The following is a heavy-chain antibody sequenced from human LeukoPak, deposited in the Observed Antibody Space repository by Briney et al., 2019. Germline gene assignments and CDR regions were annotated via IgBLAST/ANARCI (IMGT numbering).Heavy chain of an antibody. V-gene: IGHV4-39*01. CDR1: GGSISSSSYY. CDR3: ASDPGKY. CDR2: IYYSGST. Sequence: PSETLSLTCTVSGGSISSSSYYWGWIRQPPGKGLEWIGSIYYSGSTYYNPSLKSRVTISVDTSKNQFSLKLSSVTAADTAVYYCASDPGKYWGQGTLVTVSS. J-gene: IGHJ4*02.